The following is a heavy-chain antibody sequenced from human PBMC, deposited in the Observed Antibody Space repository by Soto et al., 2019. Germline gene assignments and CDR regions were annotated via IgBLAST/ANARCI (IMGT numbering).Heavy chain of an antibody. V-gene: IGHV3-33*01. CDR3: ARDERTVADSSHFQH. CDR2: IWYDGSNK. CDR1: GFTFSSYG. J-gene: IGHJ1*01. Sequence: GGSLRLSCAASGFTFSSYGMHWVRQAPGKGLEWVAVIWYDGSNKYYADSVKGRFTISRDNSKNTLYLQMNSLRAEDTAVYYCARDERTVADSSHFQHWGQGTLVTVSS. D-gene: IGHD6-19*01.